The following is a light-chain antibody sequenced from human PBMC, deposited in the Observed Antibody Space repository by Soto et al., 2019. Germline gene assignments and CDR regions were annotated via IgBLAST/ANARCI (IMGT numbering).Light chain of an antibody. V-gene: IGLV1-47*01. CDR2: RNN. J-gene: IGLJ1*01. Sequence: QSGLTQRRAAYETTGQKVTIYCNESSSNIGDNYVYWHQQLPGTAPKLLIYRNNQRPSGVPDRFSGSKSGTSASLAISGLRSEDEADYYCAAWDDSLSGYVFGPGTKVTVL. CDR3: AAWDDSLSGYV. CDR1: SSNIGDNY.